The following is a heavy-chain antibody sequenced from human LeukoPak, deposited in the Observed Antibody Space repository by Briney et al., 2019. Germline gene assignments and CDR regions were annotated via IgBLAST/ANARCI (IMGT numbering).Heavy chain of an antibody. J-gene: IGHJ4*02. V-gene: IGHV4-39*07. Sequence: SETLSLTCTVSGGSVSSSHYWGWIRQPPGKGLEWIGSIYYGGSTYYNASLRSRVTTSVDTSKNQFSLKLSSVTAADTAVYYCARDVTFGSSWYTSYYFDYWGQGTLVTVSS. CDR3: ARDVTFGSSWYTSYYFDY. D-gene: IGHD6-13*01. CDR2: IYYGGST. CDR1: GGSVSSSHY.